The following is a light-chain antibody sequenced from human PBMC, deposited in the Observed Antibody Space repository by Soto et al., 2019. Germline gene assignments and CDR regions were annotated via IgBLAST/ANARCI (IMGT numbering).Light chain of an antibody. CDR2: EVS. J-gene: IGLJ2*01. V-gene: IGLV2-14*01. Sequence: QSALTQPASVSGSPGQSITISCTGTSSDVGGYKYVSWYQQHPAKAPKLMIFEVSNRPSGISNRFSGSKSGNTASLTISGLQAEDEADYYCSSHTSSSTLVFGGGTKVTVL. CDR3: SSHTSSSTLV. CDR1: SSDVGGYKY.